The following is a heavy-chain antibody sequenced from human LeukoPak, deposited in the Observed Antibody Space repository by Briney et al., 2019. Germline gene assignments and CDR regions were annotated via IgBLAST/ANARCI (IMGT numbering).Heavy chain of an antibody. J-gene: IGHJ5*02. CDR3: AKVGVVLGKWLDP. CDR2: ISGDGRI. V-gene: IGHV3-74*01. D-gene: IGHD3-10*01. Sequence: GGSLRLSCATSGFTFSYYWMNWVRQAPGQGQVWVSSISGDGRISYADSVKGRFTISRDNARNTLDLQMNNLRVEDTAIYYCAKVGVVLGKWLDPWGQGTVVVVSS. CDR1: GFTFSYYW.